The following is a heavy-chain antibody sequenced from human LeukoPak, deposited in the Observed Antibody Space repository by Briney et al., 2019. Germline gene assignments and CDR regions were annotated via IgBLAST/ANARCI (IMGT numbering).Heavy chain of an antibody. V-gene: IGHV3-21*01. CDR1: GFKFSDYS. D-gene: IGHD3-10*01. Sequence: GGSLRLSCAASGFKFSDYSMNWVRQAPGKGLEWVSSISSSSSYIYYADSVKGRFTISRDNAKNSLYLQMNSLRAEDTAVYYCARDCTFASGSLDYWGQGTLVTVSS. CDR2: ISSSSSYI. CDR3: ARDCTFASGSLDY. J-gene: IGHJ4*02.